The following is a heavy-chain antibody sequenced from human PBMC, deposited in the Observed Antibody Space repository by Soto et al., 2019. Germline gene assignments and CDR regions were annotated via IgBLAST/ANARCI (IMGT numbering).Heavy chain of an antibody. CDR2: IYSGGST. J-gene: IGHJ3*01. V-gene: IGHV3-53*02. D-gene: IGHD6-13*01. Sequence: EVQLVETGGGLIQPGGSLRLSCAASGFTVSSNYMSWVRQAPGKGLEWVSVIYSGGSTYYADSVKGRFTISRDNSKNSLYLQMNSLRAEDTAVYYWARALYSSSPITWGQGTMVTVSS. CDR3: ARALYSSSPIT. CDR1: GFTVSSNY.